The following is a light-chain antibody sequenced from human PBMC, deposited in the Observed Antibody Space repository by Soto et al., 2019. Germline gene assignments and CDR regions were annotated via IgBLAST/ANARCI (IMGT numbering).Light chain of an antibody. CDR1: QSVSSN. CDR2: DAS. Sequence: EIVMTPSPATLSVSPVERATLSCRASQSVSSNLAWYQQKPGQAPRLLIYDASNRATGIPARFSGSGSGTDFTLSINSLQPEDFATYYCQQAYSFPITFGQGTRLEIK. V-gene: IGKV3D-15*01. J-gene: IGKJ5*01. CDR3: QQAYSFPIT.